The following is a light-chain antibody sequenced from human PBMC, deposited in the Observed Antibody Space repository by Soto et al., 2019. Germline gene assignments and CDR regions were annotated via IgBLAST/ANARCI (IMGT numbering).Light chain of an antibody. CDR1: RDVGSD. Sequence: QMTQSPSSLSASVGEKIIITCRASRDVGSDVSWYQQKPGQAPKLLIYAASNLYTGVPSRFSGSRSGTEFTLTISILQPEDVASYYCLQDYGDSWTFGQGTKVEIE. V-gene: IGKV1-6*01. CDR2: AAS. CDR3: LQDYGDSWT. J-gene: IGKJ1*01.